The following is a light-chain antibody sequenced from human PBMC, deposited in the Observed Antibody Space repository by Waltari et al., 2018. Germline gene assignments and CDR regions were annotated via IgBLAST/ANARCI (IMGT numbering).Light chain of an antibody. J-gene: IGLJ1*01. CDR3: YSRDSSGDHLRV. CDR1: GLRGYY. Sequence: SSELTQDPAVSVALGQTVRLTCQGDGLRGYYASWSQQKPGQAPVLVIFGKNNRPSGIPDRFSGSSSGNTVSLTITGAQAEDEADYYCYSRDSSGDHLRVFGTGTRVTVL. CDR2: GKN. V-gene: IGLV3-19*01.